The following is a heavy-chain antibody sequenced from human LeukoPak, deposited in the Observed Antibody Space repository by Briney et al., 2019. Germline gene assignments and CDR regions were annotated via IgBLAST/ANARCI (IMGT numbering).Heavy chain of an antibody. CDR2: ISAYNGNT. CDR1: GYTFTSYG. D-gene: IGHD3-22*01. J-gene: IGHJ1*01. CDR3: ARTRSGYYREYFQH. V-gene: IGHV1-18*01. Sequence: ASVKVSCKASGYTFTSYGISWVRQAPGQGLEWMGWISAYNGNTNYAQKFQGRVTMTRNTSISTAYMELSSLRSEDTAVYYCARTRSGYYREYFQHWGQGTLVTVSS.